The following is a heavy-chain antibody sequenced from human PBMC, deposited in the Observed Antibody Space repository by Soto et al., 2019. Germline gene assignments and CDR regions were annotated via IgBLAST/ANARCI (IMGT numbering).Heavy chain of an antibody. J-gene: IGHJ4*02. CDR1: GYGFTTYG. V-gene: IGHV1-18*01. D-gene: IGHD1-1*01. Sequence: QVHLVQSGAEVKKPGASVKVSCKGSGYGFTTYGITWVRQAPGQGLEWMAWISAHNGNTNYAQKVQGRVTVTRDTSTSTAYMELRSLRYDDTAVYYCARGRYGDYWDQGALVTVSS. CDR2: ISAHNGNT. CDR3: ARGRYGDY.